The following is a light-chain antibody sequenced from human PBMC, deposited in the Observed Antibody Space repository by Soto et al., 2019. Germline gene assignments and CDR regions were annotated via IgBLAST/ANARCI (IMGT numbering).Light chain of an antibody. V-gene: IGKV3-20*01. CDR3: QQYGTSPQT. CDR2: GAS. Sequence: EIVLTQSPGTLSLSPGERATLSCRASQSVSSNYLAWYRQKPGQAPRLLIYGASSRATGIPARFSGSGSGTDFTLTISTLESEDFALYYCQQYGTSPQTFGQGTKLEIK. J-gene: IGKJ2*01. CDR1: QSVSSNY.